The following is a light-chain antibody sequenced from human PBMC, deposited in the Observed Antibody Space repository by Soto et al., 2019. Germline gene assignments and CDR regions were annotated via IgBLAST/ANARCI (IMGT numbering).Light chain of an antibody. Sequence: EIVLTQSPGTLSLSPGERATLSCRASQSVSGNYLAWYRQKPGQAPRLLIYDASSRATGIPDRFSGSGSGTDFTLTISRLEPEDLTVYYCQQYCGSPPWTFGQGTKVEIK. J-gene: IGKJ1*01. V-gene: IGKV3-20*01. CDR2: DAS. CDR3: QQYCGSPPWT. CDR1: QSVSGNY.